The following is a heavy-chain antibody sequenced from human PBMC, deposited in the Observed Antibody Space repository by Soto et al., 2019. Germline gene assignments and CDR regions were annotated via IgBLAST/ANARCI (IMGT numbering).Heavy chain of an antibody. CDR1: GDSISSSNSH. J-gene: IGHJ3*02. CDR3: VRYDRINMKPYSPEGFHI. Sequence: SETLSLTCTVSGDSISSSNSHWGWTRQPPGKGLEYIGSVYYGGAIFYSGNIYYNPSLKSRVAISVDTSKNQFSLRLSSVTAADTGVYYCVRYDRINMKPYSPEGFHIWGQGTMVTVSS. CDR2: VYYGGAIFYSGNI. D-gene: IGHD3-3*02. V-gene: IGHV4-39*01.